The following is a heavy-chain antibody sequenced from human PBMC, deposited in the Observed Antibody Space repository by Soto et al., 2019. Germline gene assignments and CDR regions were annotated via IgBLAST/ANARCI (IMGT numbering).Heavy chain of an antibody. D-gene: IGHD3-3*01. Sequence: PVGSLRLSCASSVFTFNTYVMTCVRHSPGKWLEWVSAISGSGGTTKYADSVKGHFTISRDNSKNTVYLQMNSLRAEDTAVYYCSSKHYDLWSGNQHWGQGTLVNVSS. CDR2: ISGSGGTT. J-gene: IGHJ4*02. V-gene: IGHV3-23*01. CDR3: SSKHYDLWSGNQH. CDR1: VFTFNTYV.